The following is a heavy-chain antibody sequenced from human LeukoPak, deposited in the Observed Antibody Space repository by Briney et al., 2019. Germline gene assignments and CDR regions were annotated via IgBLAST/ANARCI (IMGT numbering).Heavy chain of an antibody. V-gene: IGHV4-39*07. J-gene: IGHJ4*02. CDR2: IYYSGST. Sequence: PSETLSLTCTVSGGSISSSSYYWGWIRQPPGKELESIGSIYYSGSTYYNPSLKSRVTISVDTSKNQFSLKLSSVTAADTAVYYCARDKGYSSSWYPGFDYWGQGTLVTVSS. CDR1: GGSISSSSYY. D-gene: IGHD6-13*01. CDR3: ARDKGYSSSWYPGFDY.